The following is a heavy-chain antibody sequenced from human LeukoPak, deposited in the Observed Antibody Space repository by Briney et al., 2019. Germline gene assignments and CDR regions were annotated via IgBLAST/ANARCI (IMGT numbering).Heavy chain of an antibody. CDR1: GHTFTGYY. J-gene: IGHJ4*02. CDR2: INPNSGGT. D-gene: IGHD4-17*01. CDR3: ASEYGDRNDY. Sequence: EASVKVSCKASGHTFTGYYMHWVRQAPGQGLEWMRWINPNSGGTNYAQKFQGRVNMTRDTSISTAYMELSRLRSDDTAVYYCASEYGDRNDYWGQGTLVTVSS. V-gene: IGHV1-2*02.